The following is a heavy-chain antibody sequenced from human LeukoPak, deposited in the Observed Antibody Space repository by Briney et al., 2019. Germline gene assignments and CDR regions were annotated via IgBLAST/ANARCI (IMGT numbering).Heavy chain of an antibody. V-gene: IGHV3-23*01. CDR2: ISGSGGST. CDR3: AKGSAASITDYYYGMDV. CDR1: GFTFSSYT. J-gene: IGHJ6*02. Sequence: GGSLRLSCAASGFTFSSYTMSWVRQAPGKGLEWVSPISGSGGSTYYSDSVKGRFTISRDNSKDTLYLQMNSLRAEDTAVYYCAKGSAASITDYYYGMDVWGQGTTVTVSS. D-gene: IGHD5-12*01.